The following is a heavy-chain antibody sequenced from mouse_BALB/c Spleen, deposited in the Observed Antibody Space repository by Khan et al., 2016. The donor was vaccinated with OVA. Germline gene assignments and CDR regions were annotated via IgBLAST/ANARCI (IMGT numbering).Heavy chain of an antibody. J-gene: IGHJ4*01. CDR2: IWGGGST. CDR3: AKGVWSYYYTLDY. Sequence: QVQLKQSGPGLVAPSQNLSITCTVSGFSLSDYGVSWIRQPPGKGLEWLGVIWGGGSTYYNSALKSRLSISKDNSTSQVFLKMSSRQSDDTAMFYCAKGVWSYYYTLDYWGQGTSVTVSS. V-gene: IGHV2-6-5*01. CDR1: GFSLSDYG.